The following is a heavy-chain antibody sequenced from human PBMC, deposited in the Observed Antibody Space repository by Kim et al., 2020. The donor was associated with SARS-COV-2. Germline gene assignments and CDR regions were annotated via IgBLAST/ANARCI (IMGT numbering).Heavy chain of an antibody. D-gene: IGHD3-9*01. CDR2: ISWNSGSI. V-gene: IGHV3-9*01. Sequence: GGSLRLSCAASGFTFGDYAMHWVRQAPGKGLEWVSGISWNSGSIGYADSVKGRFTISRDNAKNSLYLQMNSLRAEDTALYYCAKGPDIDILTGYVDYWGQGTLVTVSS. J-gene: IGHJ4*02. CDR1: GFTFGDYA. CDR3: AKGPDIDILTGYVDY.